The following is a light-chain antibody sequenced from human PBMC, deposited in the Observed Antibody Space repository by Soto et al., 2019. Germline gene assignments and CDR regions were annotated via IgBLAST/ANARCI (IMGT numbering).Light chain of an antibody. CDR2: AAS. CDR1: QGISSY. J-gene: IGKJ1*01. CDR3: PQDINYPWT. Sequence: AIGMTQSPSSLSASTGGRVTITGRASQGISSYLAWYQQKPGKAPKLLIYAASTLQSGVPSRFSGSGSGTDFTLATSSLQPEDSATYYCPQDINYPWTFGQG. V-gene: IGKV1-8*01.